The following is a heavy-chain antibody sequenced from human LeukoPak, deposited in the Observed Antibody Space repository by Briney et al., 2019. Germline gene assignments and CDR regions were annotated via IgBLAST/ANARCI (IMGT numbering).Heavy chain of an antibody. V-gene: IGHV4-59*12. J-gene: IGHJ5*02. CDR1: GGSISSYY. CDR2: IYYSGST. CDR3: ARGGQRRRNWFDP. D-gene: IGHD1-1*01. Sequence: SETLSLTCTVSGGSISSYYWSWIRQPPGKGLEWIGYIYYSGSTNYNPSLKSRVTISVDTSKNQFSLKLSSVTAADTAVYYCARGGQRRRNWFDPWGQGTLVTVSS.